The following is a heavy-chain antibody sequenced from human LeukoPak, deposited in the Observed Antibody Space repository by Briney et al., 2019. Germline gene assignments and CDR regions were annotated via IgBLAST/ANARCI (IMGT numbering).Heavy chain of an antibody. Sequence: GGSLRLSCAATGFTFSSYWMHWVRQAPGKGLVWVSRINSDGSSTNYADSVKGRFTISRDNAKNTLHLQMNSLRAEDTAVYYCARGARGSGTASDYWGQGTLVTVSS. CDR2: INSDGSST. D-gene: IGHD3-10*01. CDR1: GFTFSSYW. CDR3: ARGARGSGTASDY. J-gene: IGHJ4*02. V-gene: IGHV3-74*01.